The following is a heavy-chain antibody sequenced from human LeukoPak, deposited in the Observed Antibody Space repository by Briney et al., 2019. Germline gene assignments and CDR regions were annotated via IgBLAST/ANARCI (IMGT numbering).Heavy chain of an antibody. CDR1: GLTFSSYA. J-gene: IGHJ3*02. CDR3: ARDPGRYDAFDI. Sequence: GGSLRLSCAASGLTFSSYAMHWVRQAPGKGLEWVAVISYDGSNKYYADSVKGRFTISRDNSKNTLYLQMNSLRAEDTAVYYCARDPGRYDAFDIWGQGTMVTVSS. CDR2: ISYDGSNK. V-gene: IGHV3-30-3*01.